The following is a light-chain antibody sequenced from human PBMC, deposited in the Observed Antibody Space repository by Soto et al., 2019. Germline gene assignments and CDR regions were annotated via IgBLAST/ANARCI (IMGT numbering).Light chain of an antibody. CDR3: QKFNKWPWT. CDR2: DAS. CDR1: QSVGSY. Sequence: EIVLTQSPATLSLSPGERATLSCRASQSVGSYLGWYQHKPGQAPRLLIYDASNRAPGIPARFSGSGSGTDFTLTISSLEPEDFAIYFCQKFNKWPWTFGQGTKVESK. J-gene: IGKJ1*01. V-gene: IGKV3-11*01.